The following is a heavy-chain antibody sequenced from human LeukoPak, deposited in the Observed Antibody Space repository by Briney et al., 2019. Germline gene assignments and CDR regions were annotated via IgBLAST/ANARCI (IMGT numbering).Heavy chain of an antibody. D-gene: IGHD6-19*01. CDR3: ARDKWGNGWTGSIDN. J-gene: IGHJ4*02. V-gene: IGHV3-33*01. Sequence: GVSLRLSCAASGFTFSNYAMHWVRQAPGKGLEWVAVIWYDRGDKYYADAVKGRFTISRDDSKNTLYLQIKSLRAEDTAVYYCARDKWGNGWTGSIDNWGQGTLVTVSA. CDR1: GFTFSNYA. CDR2: IWYDRGDK.